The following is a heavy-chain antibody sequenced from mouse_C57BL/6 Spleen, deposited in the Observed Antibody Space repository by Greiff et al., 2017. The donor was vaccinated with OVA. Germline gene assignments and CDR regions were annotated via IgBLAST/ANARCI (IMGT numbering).Heavy chain of an antibody. CDR2: IDPSDSYT. Sequence: VQLQQPGAELVKPGASVKLSCKASGYTFTSYWMQWVKQRPGQGLEWIGEIDPSDSYTNYNQKFKGKATLTVDTSSSTAYLQLSSLTSDDAAVYYCASNWEGFAYWGQGTLVTVSA. V-gene: IGHV1-50*01. CDR3: ASNWEGFAY. D-gene: IGHD4-1*01. CDR1: GYTFTSYW. J-gene: IGHJ3*01.